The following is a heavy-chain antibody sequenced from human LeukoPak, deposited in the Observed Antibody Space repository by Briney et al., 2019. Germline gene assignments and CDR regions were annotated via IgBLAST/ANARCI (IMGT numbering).Heavy chain of an antibody. Sequence: SETLSLTCTVSGGSISSSSYYWGWIRQPPGKGLEWIGSIYYSGSTYYNPSLKSRVTISVDTSKNQFSLKLSSVTAADTAVYYCARHQGTPNWFDPWGQGPLVTVSS. J-gene: IGHJ5*02. CDR1: GGSISSSSYY. CDR3: ARHQGTPNWFDP. CDR2: IYYSGST. D-gene: IGHD2-15*01. V-gene: IGHV4-39*01.